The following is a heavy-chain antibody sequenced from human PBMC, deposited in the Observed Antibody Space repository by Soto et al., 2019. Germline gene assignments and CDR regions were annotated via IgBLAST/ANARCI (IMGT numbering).Heavy chain of an antibody. CDR2: INHSGST. CDR1: GGSFSGYY. J-gene: IGHJ6*02. D-gene: IGHD3-10*02. CDR3: VKDLLISGSYYSLSYYYYYGMDV. V-gene: IGHV4-34*01. Sequence: SETLSLTCAVYGGSFSGYYWSWIRQPPGKGLEWIGEINHSGSTNYNPSLKSRVTISVDTSKNQFSLKLSSVTAADTAVYYCVKDLLISGSYYSLSYYYYYGMDVWGQGTTVTVSS.